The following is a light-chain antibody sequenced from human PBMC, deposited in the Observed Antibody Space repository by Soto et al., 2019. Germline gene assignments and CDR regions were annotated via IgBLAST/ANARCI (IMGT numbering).Light chain of an antibody. CDR2: GAS. CDR3: LQYHYWWT. Sequence: MTQSPSTLSPSLGEKATLSCRASQSISNNFAWFQQKPGQVPRLLIYGASNMATGVSARFSGSGSGTEFTLTISILQSEYFADYCCLQYHYWWTFGQGTKVDIK. V-gene: IGKV3-15*01. CDR1: QSISNN. J-gene: IGKJ1*01.